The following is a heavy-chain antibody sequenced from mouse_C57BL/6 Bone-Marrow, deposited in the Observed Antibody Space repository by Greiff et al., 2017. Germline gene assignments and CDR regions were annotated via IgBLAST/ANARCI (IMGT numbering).Heavy chain of an antibody. CDR1: GYSITSGYD. CDR2: ISYSGST. J-gene: IGHJ1*03. CDR3: ARGEMYDYDRYFDV. D-gene: IGHD2-4*01. V-gene: IGHV3-1*01. Sequence: EVKLLESGPGMVKVSQSLSLTCTVTGYSITSGYDWHWIRHFPGNKLEWMGYISYSGSTNYNPSLKSRISITHDTSKNHFFLKLNSVTTEDTATYYCARGEMYDYDRYFDVWGTGTTVTVSS.